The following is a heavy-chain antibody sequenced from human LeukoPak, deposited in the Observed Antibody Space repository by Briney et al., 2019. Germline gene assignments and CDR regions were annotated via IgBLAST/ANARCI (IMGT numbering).Heavy chain of an antibody. CDR1: GFTFSSYS. Sequence: GGSLRLSCAASGFTFSSYSMNWVRQAPGKGLEWVSSISSSSSYIYYADSVKGRFTISRDNSKNTLYLQMNSLRAEDTAVYYCAKDNFHYGSGSYTPAFDPWGQGTLVTVSS. J-gene: IGHJ5*02. CDR3: AKDNFHYGSGSYTPAFDP. D-gene: IGHD3-10*01. CDR2: ISSSSSYI. V-gene: IGHV3-21*01.